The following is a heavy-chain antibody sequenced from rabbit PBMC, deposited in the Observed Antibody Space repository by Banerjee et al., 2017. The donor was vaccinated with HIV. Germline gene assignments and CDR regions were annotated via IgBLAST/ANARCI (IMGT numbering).Heavy chain of an antibody. CDR3: ARDTASSFSSYGMDL. J-gene: IGHJ6*01. CDR2: IDAGSSGFT. Sequence: QSLEESGGDLVKPGASLTLTCTASGVSFSISSYMCWVRQAPGKGLEWIACIDAGSSGFTYFATWAKGRFTISKTSSTTVTLQMTRLTAADTATYFCARDTASSFSSYGMDLWGRAPSSPS. V-gene: IGHV1S40*01. D-gene: IGHD8-1*01. CDR1: GVSFSISSY.